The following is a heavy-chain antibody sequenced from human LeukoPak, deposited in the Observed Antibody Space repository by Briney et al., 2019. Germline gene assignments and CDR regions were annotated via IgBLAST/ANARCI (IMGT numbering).Heavy chain of an antibody. V-gene: IGHV3-30*02. J-gene: IGHJ4*02. Sequence: GGSLRLSCAASGTTFNSYGMHWVRQAPDKGLEWVAFIRYDGSNEYYVDSVKGRFTISRDNSKNTLYLQMNSLRGEDTAVYYCCGDFDYWGQGTLVTVSS. CDR3: CGDFDY. CDR2: IRYDGSNE. CDR1: GTTFNSYG. D-gene: IGHD2-21*01.